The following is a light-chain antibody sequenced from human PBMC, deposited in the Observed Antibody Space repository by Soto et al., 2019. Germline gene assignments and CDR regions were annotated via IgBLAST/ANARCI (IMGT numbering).Light chain of an antibody. J-gene: IGKJ4*01. Sequence: DIQMTQSPSSLSASVGDRVTITCRASQSIGRFLNWHQQKPGKPPNVLINVASTLRSGVPSRFSGSGSGTDFNLTINSLQPEDFATYFCQQSFTTPLTFGGGTKV. V-gene: IGKV1-39*01. CDR2: VAS. CDR1: QSIGRF. CDR3: QQSFTTPLT.